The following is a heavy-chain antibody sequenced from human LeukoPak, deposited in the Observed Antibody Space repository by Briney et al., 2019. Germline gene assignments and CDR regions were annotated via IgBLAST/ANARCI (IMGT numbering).Heavy chain of an antibody. CDR1: GGSIRSDY. V-gene: IGHV4-4*07. Sequence: SETLSLTCAVSGGSIRSDYWSWIRQPAGKGLEWIGRIYGTGSTNYNPSLKSRVTISVDTSKNQFSLKLSSVTAADTAVYYCASRSSIWSGYQDTLYYFDSWGQGTLVTVSS. D-gene: IGHD3-3*01. CDR2: IYGTGST. J-gene: IGHJ4*02. CDR3: ASRSSIWSGYQDTLYYFDS.